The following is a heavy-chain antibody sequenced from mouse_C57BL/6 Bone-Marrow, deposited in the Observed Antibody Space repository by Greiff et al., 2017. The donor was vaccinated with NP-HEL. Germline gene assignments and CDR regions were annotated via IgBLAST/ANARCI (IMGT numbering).Heavy chain of an antibody. CDR3: ARLHYGSRWYCDV. D-gene: IGHD1-1*01. Sequence: QVQLQQSGPELVKPGASVKISCKASGYAFSSSWMNWVKQRPGKGLEWIGRIYPGDGDTNYNGKFKGKATLTADKSSSTAYMQLSSLTSEDSAVYFCARLHYGSRWYCDVWGTGTTVTVSS. CDR2: IYPGDGDT. J-gene: IGHJ1*03. V-gene: IGHV1-82*01. CDR1: GYAFSSSW.